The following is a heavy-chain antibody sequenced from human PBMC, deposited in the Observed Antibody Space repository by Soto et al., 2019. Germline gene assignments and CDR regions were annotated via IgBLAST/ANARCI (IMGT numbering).Heavy chain of an antibody. CDR2: ISGRGGST. CDR1: GFTFGNYA. Sequence: EVQLLESGGGLVQPGGSLRLSCAASGFTFGNYAMSWVRLAPRKGLEWVSGISGRGGSTFYADSVKGRFTISSDNSTTTLFLQLISLRAAATPIYYFASRLPHHYGFHYWGPGTLVTVSS. CDR3: ASRLPHHYGFHY. V-gene: IGHV3-23*01. D-gene: IGHD4-17*01. J-gene: IGHJ4*01.